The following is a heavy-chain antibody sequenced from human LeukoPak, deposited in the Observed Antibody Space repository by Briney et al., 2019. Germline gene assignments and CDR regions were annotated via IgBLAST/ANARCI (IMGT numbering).Heavy chain of an antibody. CDR3: ARVYADYYGSGSYYDY. Sequence: SQTLSLTCTVSGGSISSGGYYWSWIRQHPGKGLEWIGYIYYSGSTYYNPSLNSRVTISVDTSKNQFPLKLSSVTAADTAVYYCARVYADYYGSGSYYDYWGQGTLVTVSS. J-gene: IGHJ4*02. CDR2: IYYSGST. V-gene: IGHV4-31*03. CDR1: GGSISSGGYY. D-gene: IGHD3-10*01.